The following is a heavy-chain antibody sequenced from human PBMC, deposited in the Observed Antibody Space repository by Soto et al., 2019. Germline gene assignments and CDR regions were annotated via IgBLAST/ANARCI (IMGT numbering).Heavy chain of an antibody. D-gene: IGHD4-17*01. V-gene: IGHV4-59*01. CDR3: ARTIDYGDYDGLNWFDP. J-gene: IGHJ5*02. CDR1: GGSISSYY. CDR2: IYYSGST. Sequence: SETLSLTCTVSGGSISSYYWIWIRQPPGKGLEWIGYIYYSGSTNYNPSLKSRVTISVDTSKNQFSLKLSSVTAADTAVYYCARTIDYGDYDGLNWFDPWGQGTLVTVSS.